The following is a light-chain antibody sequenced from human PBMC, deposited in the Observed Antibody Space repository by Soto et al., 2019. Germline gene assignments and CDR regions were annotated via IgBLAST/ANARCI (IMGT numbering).Light chain of an antibody. V-gene: IGKV2-30*02. CDR2: KVS. Sequence: DVVMTQSPLSLPVTPGQPASISCRSSQSLVHSDGNTYLSWFQQRPGQSPRRLIYKVSKRDSGVPDRFSGSGSGTDFTLKISRVEAEDVGIYYCMQGTHSYTFGQGTRLDTK. CDR3: MQGTHSYT. J-gene: IGKJ2*01. CDR1: QSLVHSDGNTY.